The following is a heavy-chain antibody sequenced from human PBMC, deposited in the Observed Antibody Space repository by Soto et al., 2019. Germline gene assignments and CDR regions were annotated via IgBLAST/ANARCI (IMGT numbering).Heavy chain of an antibody. V-gene: IGHV3-20*04. D-gene: IGHD6-19*01. CDR2: INWNGGST. J-gene: IGHJ4*02. Sequence: EVQLVESGGGVVRPGGSLRLSCAASGFTFDDYGMSWVRQAPGKGLEWVSGINWNGGSTGYADSVKGRFTISRDNAKNALYLKMNRPRAEDTALYSCARLYSSGWYGPGRYWGQGTLVTVSS. CDR1: GFTFDDYG. CDR3: ARLYSSGWYGPGRY.